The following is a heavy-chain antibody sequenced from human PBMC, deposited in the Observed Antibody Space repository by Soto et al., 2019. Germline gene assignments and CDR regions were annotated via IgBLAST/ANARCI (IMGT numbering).Heavy chain of an antibody. J-gene: IGHJ4*02. CDR3: ARSVEGHFDY. Sequence: EVQLVESGGGLVQPGGSLRLTCAPSGFPFSIYSMTWVRQPPGKGLEWSSYITSDTKTIKYADSVKGRFTISRDNAKNLVYLQMNSLRDEDTAVYFCARSVEGHFDYWGQGTVVTVSS. CDR1: GFPFSIYS. D-gene: IGHD6-19*01. CDR2: ITSDTKTI. V-gene: IGHV3-48*02.